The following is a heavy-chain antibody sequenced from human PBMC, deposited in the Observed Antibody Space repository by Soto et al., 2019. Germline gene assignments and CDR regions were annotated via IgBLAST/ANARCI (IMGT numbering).Heavy chain of an antibody. Sequence: QITLKESGPPLVKPTQPLTLTCTFSGFSLSTSGVGVGWIRQPPGKALEWLALIYWDDDKRYSPSLKSRLTITKDTSKNQVVLTMTNMDPVDTATYYCAHHSAQYSSSWYRSSRWFDPWCQGTLVTVSS. CDR2: IYWDDDK. D-gene: IGHD6-13*01. V-gene: IGHV2-5*02. J-gene: IGHJ5*02. CDR3: AHHSAQYSSSWYRSSRWFDP. CDR1: GFSLSTSGVG.